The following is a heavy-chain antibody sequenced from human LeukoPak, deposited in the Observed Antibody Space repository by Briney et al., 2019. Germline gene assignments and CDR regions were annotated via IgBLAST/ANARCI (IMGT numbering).Heavy chain of an antibody. CDR3: AREGYYGSGSPPSLYFDY. CDR2: PSSDLNVK. Sequence: PGGSWRLSCAASGLTFRNYVITWVAQPPGKGREWVPFPSSDLNVKLYADSVKGRFTISRDNSRSTLYLQMNSLRPEDTAIYYCAREGYYGSGSPPSLYFDYWGQGTLVTVSS. CDR1: GLTFRNYV. J-gene: IGHJ4*02. D-gene: IGHD3-10*01. V-gene: IGHV3-30-3*01.